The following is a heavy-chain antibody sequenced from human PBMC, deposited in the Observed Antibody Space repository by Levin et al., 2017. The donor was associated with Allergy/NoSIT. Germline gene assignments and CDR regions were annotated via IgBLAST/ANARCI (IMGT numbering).Heavy chain of an antibody. CDR1: GDSVSSNSAA. CDR3: ARALSSSFLPHYYYYYYMDV. Sequence: SQTLSLTCAISGDSVSSNSAAWNWIRQSPSRGLEWLGRTYYRSKWYNDYAVSVKSRITINPDTSKNQFSLQLNSVTPEDTAVYYCARALSSSFLPHYYYYYYMDVWGKGTTVTVSS. D-gene: IGHD6-6*01. J-gene: IGHJ6*03. CDR2: TYYRSKWYN. V-gene: IGHV6-1*01.